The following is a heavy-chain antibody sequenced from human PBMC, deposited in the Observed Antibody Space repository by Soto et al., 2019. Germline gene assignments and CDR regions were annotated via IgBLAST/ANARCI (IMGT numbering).Heavy chain of an antibody. CDR3: ARDMSGCSSSDCYLSGWFDP. CDR1: GAPITSGASS. D-gene: IGHD2-21*02. V-gene: IGHV4-30-2*01. Sequence: QLQLRESGSGLVKPSQTLSLTCTVSGAPITSGASSWSWIRQPTGKGLEWIGFIYQSGSTHYNPSLKSRVTVSVDRSKNHFSLQLTSLTAADTAVYYCARDMSGCSSSDCYLSGWFDPWGPGTLVTVSS. J-gene: IGHJ5*02. CDR2: IYQSGST.